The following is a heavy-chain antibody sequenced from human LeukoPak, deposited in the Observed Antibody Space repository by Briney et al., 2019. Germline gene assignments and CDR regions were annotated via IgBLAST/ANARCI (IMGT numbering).Heavy chain of an antibody. CDR1: GYTFTSYA. Sequence: SVKVSCKASGYTFTSYAISWVRQAPGQGLEWMGGIIPIFGTANYAQKFQGRVTITADESTSTAYMELSSLRSEDTAVYYCARDRDILTGSVWFDPWGQGTLVTVSS. V-gene: IGHV1-69*13. D-gene: IGHD3-9*01. J-gene: IGHJ5*02. CDR2: IIPIFGTA. CDR3: ARDRDILTGSVWFDP.